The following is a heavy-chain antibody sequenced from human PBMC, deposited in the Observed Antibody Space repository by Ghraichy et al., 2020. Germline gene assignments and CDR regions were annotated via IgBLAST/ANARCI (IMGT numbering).Heavy chain of an antibody. J-gene: IGHJ6*02. CDR1: GFTFNNYG. V-gene: IGHV3-30*18. CDR2: ISYDGRNK. CDR3: AKELTQVMKANYFYYGMDV. D-gene: IGHD3-9*01. Sequence: GESLNISCAASGFTFNNYGMHWVRQAPGKGLEWVAVISYDGRNKYYADSVKGRFTISRDSSKDTLYLQMNSLRAEDTAVYYCAKELTQVMKANYFYYGMDVWGQGTTVTVSS.